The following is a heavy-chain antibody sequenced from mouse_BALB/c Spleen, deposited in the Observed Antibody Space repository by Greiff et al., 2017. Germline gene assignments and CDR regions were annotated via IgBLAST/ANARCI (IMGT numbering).Heavy chain of an antibody. Sequence: VQLMESGGGLVQPGGSLRLSCATSGFTFTDYYMSWVRQPPGKALEWLGFIRNKANGYTTEYSASVKGRFTISRDNSQSILYLQMNTLRAEDSATYYCARGGSAWFAYWGQGTLVTVSA. J-gene: IGHJ3*01. CDR1: GFTFTDYY. CDR3: ARGGSAWFAY. V-gene: IGHV7-3*02. CDR2: IRNKANGYTT.